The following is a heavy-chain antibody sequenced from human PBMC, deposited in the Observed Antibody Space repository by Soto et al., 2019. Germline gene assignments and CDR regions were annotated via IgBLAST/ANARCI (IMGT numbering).Heavy chain of an antibody. J-gene: IGHJ6*03. Sequence: GASVKVSCKASGYTFTSYAMHWVRQAPGQRLEWMGRINAGNGNTKYSQKFQGRVTITRDTSASTVYMEMSSLRSEDTAVYYCARDAGYGSGTFYYYYMDVWGKGTTVTVSS. V-gene: IGHV1-3*01. D-gene: IGHD3-10*01. CDR2: INAGNGNT. CDR3: ARDAGYGSGTFYYYYMDV. CDR1: GYTFTSYA.